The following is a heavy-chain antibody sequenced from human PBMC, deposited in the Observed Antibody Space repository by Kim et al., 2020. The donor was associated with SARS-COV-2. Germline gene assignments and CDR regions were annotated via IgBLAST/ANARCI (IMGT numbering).Heavy chain of an antibody. J-gene: IGHJ6*02. CDR1: GYSFINYW. CDR2: IDPSDSHT. Sequence: GESLKISCKGSGYSFINYWITWVRQMPGKGLEWMGTIDPSDSHTNYSPSFQGHVTISVDKSINTAYLQWGSLKASDTAIYYCAKGDDIVSYGRAVWGQGTTVTVSS. V-gene: IGHV5-10-1*01. CDR3: AKGDDIVSYGRAV. D-gene: IGHD1-26*01.